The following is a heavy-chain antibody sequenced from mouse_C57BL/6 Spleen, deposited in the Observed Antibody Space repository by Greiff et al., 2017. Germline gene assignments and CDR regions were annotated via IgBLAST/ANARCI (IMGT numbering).Heavy chain of an antibody. J-gene: IGHJ2*01. Sequence: EVKLVESGPGLVKPSQSLSLTCSVTGYSITSGYYWNWIRQFPGNKLEWMGYISYNGSNNYNPSLKNRISITTDTSKNQFFLKLHSVTTEDTATYYCAREAYGYDKGYFDYWGQGTTLTVSS. CDR3: AREAYGYDKGYFDY. D-gene: IGHD2-2*01. V-gene: IGHV3-6*01. CDR1: GYSITSGYY. CDR2: ISYNGSN.